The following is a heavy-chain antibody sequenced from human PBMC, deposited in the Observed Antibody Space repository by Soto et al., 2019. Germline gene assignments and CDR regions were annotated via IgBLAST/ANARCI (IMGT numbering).Heavy chain of an antibody. CDR2: IWYDGSNK. Sequence: GGSLRLSCAASGFTFSTYAMYWVRQAPGKGLEWVAVIWYDGSNKYYEDSVKGRFTISRDNSKKTLYLQMNSLRAEDTAVYYCARTYSSGWLDYWGQGTLVTVSS. CDR3: ARTYSSGWLDY. J-gene: IGHJ4*02. D-gene: IGHD6-19*01. CDR1: GFTFSTYA. V-gene: IGHV3-33*01.